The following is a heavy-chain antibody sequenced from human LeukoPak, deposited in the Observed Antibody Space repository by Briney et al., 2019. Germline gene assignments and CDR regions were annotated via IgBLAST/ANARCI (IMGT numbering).Heavy chain of an antibody. CDR1: GFTFSSYG. V-gene: IGHV3-30*02. D-gene: IGHD3-3*01. J-gene: IGHJ4*02. CDR2: IWYDGTKK. CDR3: AKGAYYAD. Sequence: GGSLRLSRAASGFTFSSYGMHWVRQAPGKGLEWVAFIWYDGTKKYYADSVKGRFTVSRDNSKNTLYLQMNSLRVEDTAMYYCAKGAYYADWGQGTLVTVSS.